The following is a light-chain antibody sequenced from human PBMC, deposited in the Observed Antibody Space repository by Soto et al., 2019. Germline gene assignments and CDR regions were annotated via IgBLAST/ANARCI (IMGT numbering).Light chain of an antibody. CDR3: QHNEPYSST. J-gene: IGKJ1*01. V-gene: IGKV1-5*01. Sequence: DIRMTQSPSTLSASVGDRVTITCRASQSISAWLAWYQQKPGKAPKLLIYDASNLESGVPSRFSGGGSGTDFPFTISSLQPDDSATYYCQHNEPYSSTFGQGTKVEIK. CDR1: QSISAW. CDR2: DAS.